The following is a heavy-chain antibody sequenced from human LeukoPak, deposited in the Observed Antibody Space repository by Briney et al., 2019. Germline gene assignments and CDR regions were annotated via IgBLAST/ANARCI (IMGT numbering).Heavy chain of an antibody. CDR1: GFTFSSYA. V-gene: IGHV3-23*01. D-gene: IGHD3-3*01. CDR3: AKDSEPTYDFWSGYPTWDY. CDR2: ISGSGGST. Sequence: GGSLRLSRAASGFTFSSYAMSWVRQAPGKGLEWVSAISGSGGSTYYADSVKGPFTISRDNSKNTLYLQMNSLRAEDTAVYYCAKDSEPTYDFWSGYPTWDYWGQGTLVTVSS. J-gene: IGHJ4*02.